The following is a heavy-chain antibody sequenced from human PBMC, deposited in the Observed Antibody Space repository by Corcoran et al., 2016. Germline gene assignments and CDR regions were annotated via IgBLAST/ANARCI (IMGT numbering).Heavy chain of an antibody. J-gene: IGHJ4*02. CDR1: GYTFTSYY. CDR3: ARDSELEALGE. Sequence: QVQLVQSGAEVKKPGASVKVSCKASGYTFTSYYMHWVRQAPGQGLEWMGIINPSGGSTSYAQKFQGRVTMTRDTSTSTVYMELSSLRSEDTAVYYWARDSELEALGEWGQGTLVTVSS. CDR2: INPSGGST. D-gene: IGHD3-3*01. V-gene: IGHV1-46*01.